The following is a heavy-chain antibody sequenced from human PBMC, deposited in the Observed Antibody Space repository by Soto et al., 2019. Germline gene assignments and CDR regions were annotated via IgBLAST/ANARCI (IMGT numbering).Heavy chain of an antibody. V-gene: IGHV1-18*01. Sequence: ASVKVSCKASGYTFTTYEISWVRQAPGQGLEWMGRISTYNGNTNYPQSLQGRLTMTTDTSTSTAYMELTSLRSEDTAVYYCARPLRFYYESSGQSAWFDPWGQGTLVTVSS. CDR2: ISTYNGNT. D-gene: IGHD3-22*01. CDR3: ARPLRFYYESSGQSAWFDP. CDR1: GYTFTTYE. J-gene: IGHJ5*02.